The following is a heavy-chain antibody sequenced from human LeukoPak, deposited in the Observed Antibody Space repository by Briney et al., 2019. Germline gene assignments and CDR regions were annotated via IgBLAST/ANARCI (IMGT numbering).Heavy chain of an antibody. D-gene: IGHD3-3*01. CDR2: ISDDGKNK. Sequence: GGSLRLSCAASGFSFSSYGMHWVRQAPGKGLEWVAVISDDGKNKYYADSVKGRFTISRDNSKNTFYLQMNSLRAEDTAVYYCAKGALTIPFDYWGQGTLVTVSS. J-gene: IGHJ4*02. CDR1: GFSFSSYG. V-gene: IGHV3-30*18. CDR3: AKGALTIPFDY.